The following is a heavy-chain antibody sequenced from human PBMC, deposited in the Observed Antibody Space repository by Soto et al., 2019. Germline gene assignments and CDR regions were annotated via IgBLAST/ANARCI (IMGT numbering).Heavy chain of an antibody. Sequence: GGSLRLSCAASGFTFSSYGMHWVRQAPGKGLEWVAVIWYDGSNKYYADSVKGRFTISRDNSKNTLYLQMNSLRAEDTAVYYCARDFGRIGILGYCSSTSCYGSFDYWGQGTLVTVSS. V-gene: IGHV3-33*01. D-gene: IGHD2-2*01. CDR1: GFTFSSYG. J-gene: IGHJ4*02. CDR2: IWYDGSNK. CDR3: ARDFGRIGILGYCSSTSCYGSFDY.